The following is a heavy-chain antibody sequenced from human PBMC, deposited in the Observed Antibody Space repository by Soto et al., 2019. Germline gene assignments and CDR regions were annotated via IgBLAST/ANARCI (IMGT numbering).Heavy chain of an antibody. J-gene: IGHJ4*02. CDR3: ATYYCAREGSSGWPFDY. Sequence: QVQLVQSGAEVKKPGASVKVSCKTSGFTFTSYCMHWVRQAPGQGLAWRGIINPSGGGTGYAQKFQGRVTMTRDTSTSTAYMEMSSLRYEDTAMYYCATYYCAREGSSGWPFDYWGQGTLVTVSS. V-gene: IGHV1-46*01. CDR2: INPSGGGT. D-gene: IGHD6-19*01. CDR1: GFTFTSYC.